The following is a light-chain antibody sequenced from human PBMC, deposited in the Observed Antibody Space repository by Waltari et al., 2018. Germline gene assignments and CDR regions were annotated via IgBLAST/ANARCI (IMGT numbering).Light chain of an antibody. CDR2: EVS. Sequence: QSALTQPASVSGSPGQSITISCTGTSSAIGTYNLVSWCQQYPGKVPKLIIYEVSKRPSGVSNHFSGSKSGNTASLTISGLQAEDEAHYYCSSYAGGSWVFGRGTK. CDR3: SSYAGGSWV. J-gene: IGLJ3*02. V-gene: IGLV2-23*02. CDR1: SSAIGTYNL.